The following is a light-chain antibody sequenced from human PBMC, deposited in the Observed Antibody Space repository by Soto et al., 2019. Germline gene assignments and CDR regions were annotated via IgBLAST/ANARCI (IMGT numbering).Light chain of an antibody. Sequence: QPVLTQSPSASASLGASVTLTCTLSSGHRNYAIAWYQQQPEKGPRYLMKVNIDGSHNKGDGIPDRFSGSSSGAERYLTISSLQSEDEADYYCQTWGTGIRVFGGGTKLTVL. V-gene: IGLV4-69*01. CDR2: VNIDGSH. CDR1: SGHRNYA. CDR3: QTWGTGIRV. J-gene: IGLJ2*01.